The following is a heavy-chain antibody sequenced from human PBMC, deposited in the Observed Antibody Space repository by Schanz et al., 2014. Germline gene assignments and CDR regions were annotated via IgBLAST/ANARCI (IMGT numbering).Heavy chain of an antibody. CDR2: MYINSGST. CDR1: GFTVNTNY. Sequence: EVQLVESGGGLIQPGGSLRLSCAVSGFTVNTNYMSWVRQAPGKGLEWISSMYINSGSTQYADSVKGRFIISRDSSKNTVFLQMISLRAEDTEVYFCARDGGRDGYNLDFDVWGQGTLVTVSS. D-gene: IGHD5-12*01. V-gene: IGHV3-53*01. J-gene: IGHJ3*01. CDR3: ARDGGRDGYNLDFDV.